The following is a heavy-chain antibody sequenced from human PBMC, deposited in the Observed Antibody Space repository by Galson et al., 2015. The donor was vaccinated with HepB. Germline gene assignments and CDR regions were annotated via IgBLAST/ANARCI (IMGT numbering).Heavy chain of an antibody. V-gene: IGHV1-18*04. CDR2: ISAYNGNT. CDR3: ARNGRAYGGISYYYYGMDV. D-gene: IGHD4-23*01. CDR1: GYTFTSYG. Sequence: SVKVSCKASGYTFTSYGISWVRQAPGQGLECMGWISAYNGNTNYAQKLQGRVTMTTDTSTSTAYMELRSLRSDDTAVYYCARNGRAYGGISYYYYGMDVGGQGTTVTISS. J-gene: IGHJ6*02.